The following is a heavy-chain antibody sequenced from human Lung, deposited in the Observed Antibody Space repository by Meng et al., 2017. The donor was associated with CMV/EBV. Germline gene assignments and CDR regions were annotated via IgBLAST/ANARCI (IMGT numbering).Heavy chain of an antibody. D-gene: IGHD6-6*01. V-gene: IGHV3-7*01. CDR2: IREDGSEQ. CDR1: EFTFSNYW. Sequence: GGSXRLXCAASEFTFSNYWMSWVRQAPGKGLEWVANIREDGSEQHYADSVKGRFSISRDNAKNSLYLQMNSLRGEDTAVYYCARVKKAVHFDNWGQGTLVTVSS. CDR3: ARVKKAVHFDN. J-gene: IGHJ4*02.